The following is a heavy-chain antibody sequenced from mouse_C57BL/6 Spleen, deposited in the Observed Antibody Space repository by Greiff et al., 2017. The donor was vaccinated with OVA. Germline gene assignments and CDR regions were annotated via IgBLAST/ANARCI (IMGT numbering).Heavy chain of an antibody. CDR2: INPGSGGT. Sequence: QVQLKQSGAELVRPGTSVKVSCKASGYAFTNYLIEWVKQRPGQGLEWIGVINPGSGGTNYNEKFKGKATLTADKSSSTAYMQLSSLTSEDSAVYFCARHYGSSGYFDVWGTGTTVTVSS. CDR1: GYAFTNYL. J-gene: IGHJ1*03. V-gene: IGHV1-54*01. CDR3: ARHYGSSGYFDV. D-gene: IGHD1-1*01.